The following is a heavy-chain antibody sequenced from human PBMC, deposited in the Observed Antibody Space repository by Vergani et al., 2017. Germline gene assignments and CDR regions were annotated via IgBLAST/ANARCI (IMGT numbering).Heavy chain of an antibody. CDR2: IIPILGIA. V-gene: IGHV1-69*04. Sequence: QVQLVQSGAEVKKPGSSVKVSCKASGGTFSSYAISWVRQAPGQGLEWMGRIIPILGIANYAQKFQGRVTITADKSTSTAYMELSSLRSEDTAVYYWARASPRGDYYYYGMDVWGQGTTVTVSS. CDR1: GGTFSSYA. D-gene: IGHD3-10*01. CDR3: ARASPRGDYYYYGMDV. J-gene: IGHJ6*02.